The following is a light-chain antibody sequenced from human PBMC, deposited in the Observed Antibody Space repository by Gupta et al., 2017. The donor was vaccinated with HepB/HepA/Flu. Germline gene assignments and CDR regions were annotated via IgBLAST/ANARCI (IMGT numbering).Light chain of an antibody. CDR1: SSNVGRDN. CDR2: NDD. CDR3: AAWDNSLSAYV. J-gene: IGLJ1*01. V-gene: IGLV1-47*02. Sequence: PVLTQPPSASVTTGPGVAISCSGSSSNVGRDNVYWYRQLPGTAPKLLIYNDDRRPSGVPDRFSGSKSGTSASLAISGLRSEDEADYYCAAWDNSLSAYVFGTGTWVTVL.